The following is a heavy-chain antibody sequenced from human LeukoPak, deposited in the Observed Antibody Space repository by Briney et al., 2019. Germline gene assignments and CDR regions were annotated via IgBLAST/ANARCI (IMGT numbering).Heavy chain of an antibody. D-gene: IGHD3-22*01. CDR3: ARRGYYDRSGYDY. CDR1: GFTFSSYW. V-gene: IGHV3-7*01. Sequence: GGSLRLSCAASGFTFSSYWMSWVRQAPGKGLEWVANIKQDGSEKYYVDSVKGRFTISRDNARHSLYLEMRSLRAEDTAVYYCARRGYYDRSGYDYWGQGTLVTVSS. CDR2: IKQDGSEK. J-gene: IGHJ4*02.